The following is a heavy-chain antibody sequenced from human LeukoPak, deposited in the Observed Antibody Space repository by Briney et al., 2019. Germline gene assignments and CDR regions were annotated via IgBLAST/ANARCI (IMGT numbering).Heavy chain of an antibody. CDR1: GFTFSSYS. CDR2: ISSSSSYI. Sequence: GESLRLSCAASGFTFSSYSMNWVRQAPGKGLEWVSSISSSSSYIYYADSVKGRFTISRDNAKNSLYLQMNSLRAEDTAVYYCASAYYYGSGTLDYWGQGTLVTVSS. D-gene: IGHD3-10*01. J-gene: IGHJ4*02. V-gene: IGHV3-21*01. CDR3: ASAYYYGSGTLDY.